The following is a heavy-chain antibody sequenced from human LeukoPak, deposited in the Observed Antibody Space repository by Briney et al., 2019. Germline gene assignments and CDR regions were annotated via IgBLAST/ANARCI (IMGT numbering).Heavy chain of an antibody. J-gene: IGHJ4*02. Sequence: GGSLRLSCAASGFTFSSYSMNWVRQAPGKGLEWVSYISSSSSSKYYADSVKGRFTISRDNAKNTLYLQVNNLGAEDTAVYYCARGPNSNWSGLDFWGQGTLLTVSS. D-gene: IGHD6-6*01. CDR2: ISSSSSSK. CDR1: GFTFSSYS. V-gene: IGHV3-48*04. CDR3: ARGPNSNWSGLDF.